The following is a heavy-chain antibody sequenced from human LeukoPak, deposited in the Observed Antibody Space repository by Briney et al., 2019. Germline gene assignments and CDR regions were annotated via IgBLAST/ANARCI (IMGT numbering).Heavy chain of an antibody. Sequence: PSETLSLTCTVSGGSISSYYCSWIRQPPGKGLEWIGYIYYSGSTNYNPSLKSRVTISVDTSKNQFSLKLSSVTAADTAVYYCARMGHEDYYFDYWGQGTLVTVSS. CDR3: ARMGHEDYYFDY. V-gene: IGHV4-59*01. CDR1: GGSISSYY. CDR2: IYYSGST. J-gene: IGHJ4*02.